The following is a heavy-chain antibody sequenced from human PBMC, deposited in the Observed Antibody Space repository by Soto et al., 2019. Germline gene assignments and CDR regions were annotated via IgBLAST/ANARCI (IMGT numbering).Heavy chain of an antibody. Sequence: GGSLRLSCRISGFTFSNYAMTWVRQAPGKGLEWVSGISNSGGSTYYADSVKGRFAISRDNSKNTLYLQINSLRVEDTAVYYCAKMAMDVWGQGTTVTVSS. V-gene: IGHV3-23*01. CDR2: ISNSGGST. CDR1: GFTFSNYA. J-gene: IGHJ6*02. CDR3: AKMAMDV.